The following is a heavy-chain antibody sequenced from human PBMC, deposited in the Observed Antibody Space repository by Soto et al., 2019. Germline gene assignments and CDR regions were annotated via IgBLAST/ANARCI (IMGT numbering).Heavy chain of an antibody. J-gene: IGHJ4*02. Sequence: GASVKVSCKASGYTFTSYAMHWVRQAPGQRLEWMGWINAGNGNTKYSQKFQGRVTMTRDTSTSTAYMELRSLRSDDTAVYYCARDLNYDILTGYNFDYWGQGTLVTVSS. D-gene: IGHD3-9*01. CDR2: INAGNGNT. V-gene: IGHV1-3*01. CDR3: ARDLNYDILTGYNFDY. CDR1: GYTFTSYA.